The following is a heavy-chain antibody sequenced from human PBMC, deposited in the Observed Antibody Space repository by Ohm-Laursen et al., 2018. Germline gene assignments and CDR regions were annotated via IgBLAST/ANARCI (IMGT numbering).Heavy chain of an antibody. CDR3: ARVRGSPDY. Sequence: SLRLSCAASGFTFSDYAMTWVRQAPGKGLVWVSRINSDGSSTSYADSVKGRFTTPRDNAKNTLYLQMNSLRAEDTAVYYCARVRGSPDYWGQGTLVTVSS. D-gene: IGHD3-10*01. J-gene: IGHJ4*02. CDR2: INSDGSST. CDR1: GFTFSDYA. V-gene: IGHV3-74*01.